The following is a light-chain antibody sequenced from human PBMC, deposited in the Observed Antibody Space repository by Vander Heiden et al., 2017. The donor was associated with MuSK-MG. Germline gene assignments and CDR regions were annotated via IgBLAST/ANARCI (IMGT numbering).Light chain of an antibody. CDR2: HAS. V-gene: IGKV1-13*02. CDR1: QGISST. CDR3: QQVNSFPFT. J-gene: IGKJ4*01. Sequence: AIQLTQSPSSLSASVGDRVTITCRASQGISSTLAWYQQKPGKAPNLLIFHASSLESGVPSRFSGSGSGTEFTLTISSLQPEDFATYYCQQVNSFPFTFGGGTKVXIK.